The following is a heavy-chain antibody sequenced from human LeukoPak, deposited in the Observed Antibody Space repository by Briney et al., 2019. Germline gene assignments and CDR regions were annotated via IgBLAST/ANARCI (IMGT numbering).Heavy chain of an antibody. V-gene: IGHV3-23*01. CDR2: ISGSGGGT. J-gene: IGHJ3*02. CDR1: GYTFTGYA. Sequence: GGSLRLSCAASGYTFTGYAMSWVRQAPGKGLEWVSAISGSGGGTYYAESVKGRFTISRDTSKNTLYLQMSSLRAADTAVYYCAKDCGYVSGCYSDDAFDIWGQGTMVTVSS. CDR3: AKDCGYVSGCYSDDAFDI. D-gene: IGHD3-10*01.